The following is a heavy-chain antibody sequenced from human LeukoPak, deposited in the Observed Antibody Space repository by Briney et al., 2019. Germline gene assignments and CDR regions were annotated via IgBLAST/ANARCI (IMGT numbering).Heavy chain of an antibody. V-gene: IGHV3-7*01. Sequence: GGSLRLSCAASGFTFSSYWMSWVRQAPGKGLEWVANIKQDGSEKYYVDSVKGRFTISRDNAKNSLYLQMNSLRAEDTAVYYCARDSYGDYSIWPDAFDIWGQGTMVTVSS. D-gene: IGHD4-17*01. CDR3: ARDSYGDYSIWPDAFDI. CDR2: IKQDGSEK. CDR1: GFTFSSYW. J-gene: IGHJ3*02.